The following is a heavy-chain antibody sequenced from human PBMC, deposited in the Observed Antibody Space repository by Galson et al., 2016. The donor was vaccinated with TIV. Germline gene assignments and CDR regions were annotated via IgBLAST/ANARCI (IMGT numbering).Heavy chain of an antibody. D-gene: IGHD5-24*01. J-gene: IGHJ4*02. Sequence: SLRLSCAASGFDFNALAMSWVRQVPGKGLQWVASISGSGGQTHYGDSVRGRFIISRDDSKNTVYLRMNNVRVDDTAVYYCAKSLFHTIDFGGLTVIFDHWGQGARVTVSS. CDR2: ISGSGGQT. CDR3: AKSLFHTIDFGGLTVIFDH. V-gene: IGHV3-23*01. CDR1: GFDFNALA.